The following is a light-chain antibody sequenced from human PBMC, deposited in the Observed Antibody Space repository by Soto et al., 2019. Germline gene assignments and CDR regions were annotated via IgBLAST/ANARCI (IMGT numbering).Light chain of an antibody. CDR2: GAS. V-gene: IGKV3-15*01. Sequence: EIVMTQSPVTLSVSPGERATLSCRASQSVSNNLAWYQQKPGQAPRLLIHGASTRAPGIPARFSGSGSGTEFTLTISSLQSEDFAIYYCQHQSNWPSTFGQGTKVEIK. J-gene: IGKJ1*01. CDR1: QSVSNN. CDR3: QHQSNWPST.